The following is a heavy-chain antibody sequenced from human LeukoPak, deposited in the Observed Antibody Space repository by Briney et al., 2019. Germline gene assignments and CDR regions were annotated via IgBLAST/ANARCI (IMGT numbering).Heavy chain of an antibody. CDR3: ATQRSGWHYFDY. D-gene: IGHD6-19*01. J-gene: IGHJ4*02. V-gene: IGHV3-7*05. CDR1: GFTFSSYW. CDR2: IKQDGSEK. Sequence: PGGSLRLSCAASGFTFSSYWMNWVRQAPGKGLEWVANIKQDGSEKYYVDSVKGRFTISRDNAKNSLYLQMYSLRAEDTAVYYCATQRSGWHYFDYWGQGTLVTVSS.